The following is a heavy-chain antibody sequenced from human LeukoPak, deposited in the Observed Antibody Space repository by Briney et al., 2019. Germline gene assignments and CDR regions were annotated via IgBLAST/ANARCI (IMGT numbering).Heavy chain of an antibody. J-gene: IGHJ4*02. CDR2: INQDGSEK. CDR1: GITFSSHW. V-gene: IGHV3-7*01. D-gene: IGHD3-10*01. CDR3: ARDHRDPGVIFDY. Sequence: PGGSLRLSCAASGITFSSHWMSWVRQAPGKGLEWVANINQDGSEKYYVDSVKGRFTISRDNAKNSLYLQMNSLRAEDTAVYYCARDHRDPGVIFDYWGQGTLVTVSS.